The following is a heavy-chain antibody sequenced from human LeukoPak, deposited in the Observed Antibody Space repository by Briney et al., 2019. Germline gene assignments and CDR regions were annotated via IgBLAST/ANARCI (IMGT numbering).Heavy chain of an antibody. CDR2: ISGSGGST. D-gene: IGHD3-3*01. CDR3: ARDGGGTIFGMVIILHYMDV. Sequence: GGSLRLSCAASGFTFSDYAMNWVRQAPGKGLEWVSRISGSGGSTYYADSVKGRFTISRDNSQNTLYLQMTSLRAEDTAVYYCARDGGGTIFGMVIILHYMDVWGKGTTVTVSS. J-gene: IGHJ6*03. CDR1: GFTFSDYA. V-gene: IGHV3-23*01.